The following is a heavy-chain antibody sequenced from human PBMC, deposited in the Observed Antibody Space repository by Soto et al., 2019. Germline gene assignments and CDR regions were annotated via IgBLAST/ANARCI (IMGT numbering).Heavy chain of an antibody. CDR1: GGTFSSYA. V-gene: IGHV1-69*13. CDR3: ARACSSTSCSTFAPYYYYGMDV. J-gene: IGHJ6*02. CDR2: IIPIFGTA. Sequence: ASVKVSCKASGGTFSSYAISWVRQAPGQGLEWMGGIIPIFGTANYAQKFQGRVTITADESTSTAYMELSSLRSEDTAVYYCARACSSTSCSTFAPYYYYGMDVWGQGTKVTVYS. D-gene: IGHD2-2*01.